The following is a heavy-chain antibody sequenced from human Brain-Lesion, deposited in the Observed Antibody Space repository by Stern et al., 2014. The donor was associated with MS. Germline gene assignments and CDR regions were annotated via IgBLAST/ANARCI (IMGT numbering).Heavy chain of an antibody. J-gene: IGHJ4*02. D-gene: IGHD1-26*01. Sequence: VHLVESGPGLVKPSETLSLTCTVSGGSISSSTYYWAWIRQPPGKGLEWIGNIYSSGFTYYNPSLKSRVTISVDMSKNQFSLRLSSVPAADTAIYYCARHDSVPRPSQLYSARDRGPGYFDYWGQGTLVTVSS. V-gene: IGHV4-39*01. CDR2: IYSSGFT. CDR3: ARHDSVPRPSQLYSARDRGPGYFDY. CDR1: GGSISSSTYY.